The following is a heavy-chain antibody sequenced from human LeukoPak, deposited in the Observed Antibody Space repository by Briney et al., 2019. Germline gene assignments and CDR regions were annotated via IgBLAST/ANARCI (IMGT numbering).Heavy chain of an antibody. V-gene: IGHV1-2*02. J-gene: IGHJ4*02. CDR3: ARDLWASWGNYYDSIF. CDR2: INPNSGGT. Sequence: ASVKVSCKASGYTFTGYYMHWVRQAPGQGLEWMGWINPNSGGTNYAQKFQGRVTMTRDTSISTAYMELSRLRSDDTAVYYCARDLWASWGNYYDSIFWGQGTLVTVSS. D-gene: IGHD3-22*01. CDR1: GYTFTGYY.